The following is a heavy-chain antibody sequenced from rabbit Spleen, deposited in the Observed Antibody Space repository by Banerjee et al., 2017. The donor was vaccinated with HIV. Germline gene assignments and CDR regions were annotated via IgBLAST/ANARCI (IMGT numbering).Heavy chain of an antibody. Sequence: QEQLEESGGDLVKPEGSLTLTCTASGFSFSGDYWICWVRQAPGKGLEWIACTYAGDGGTYYASWARGRFTISKTSSTTVTLQMTSLTAADTATYFCASAGYAGGGYTTGFKLWGPGTLVTVS. D-gene: IGHD8-1*01. V-gene: IGHV1S45*01. CDR3: ASAGYAGGGYTTGFKL. CDR2: TYAGDGGT. J-gene: IGHJ4*01. CDR1: GFSFSGDYW.